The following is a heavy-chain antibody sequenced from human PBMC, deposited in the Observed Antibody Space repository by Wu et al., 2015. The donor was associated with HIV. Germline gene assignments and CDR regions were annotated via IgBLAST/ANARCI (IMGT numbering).Heavy chain of an antibody. CDR3: ARDFVGRATVVTPGIFDY. Sequence: QVQLVQSGAEVKKPGSSVMISCKASGNTFNAINWVRQAPGQGPEWVAWISPLNGKTNYAKKIQGRVAVTIDTPTDTVYMELRSPRSDDTAVYYCARDFVGRATVVTPGIFDYWGEGTLVTVSS. V-gene: IGHV1-18*01. D-gene: IGHD4-23*01. CDR2: ISPLNGKT. CDR1: GNTFNA. J-gene: IGHJ4*02.